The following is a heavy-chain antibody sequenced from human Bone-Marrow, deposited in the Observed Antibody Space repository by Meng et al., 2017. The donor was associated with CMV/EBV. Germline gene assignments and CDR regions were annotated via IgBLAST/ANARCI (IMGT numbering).Heavy chain of an antibody. V-gene: IGHV3-20*04. Sequence: GGSLRLSCAASGFTFSSYWMHWVRQAPGKGLEWVSGINWNGDRTGYADSVKGRFTISRDNAKNALYLQMNSLRAEDMALYYCARDSGDCTNGVCYTGEFDYWGQGTRVTVSS. CDR1: GFTFSSYW. J-gene: IGHJ4*02. CDR2: INWNGDRT. CDR3: ARDSGDCTNGVCYTGEFDY. D-gene: IGHD2-8*01.